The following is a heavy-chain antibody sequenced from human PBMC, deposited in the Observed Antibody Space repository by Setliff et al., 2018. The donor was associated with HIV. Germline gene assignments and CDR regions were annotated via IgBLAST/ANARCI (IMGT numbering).Heavy chain of an antibody. CDR2: IIPIFGTA. D-gene: IGHD2-15*01. CDR1: GGTFSSHA. V-gene: IGHV1-69*05. J-gene: IGHJ3*02. CDR3: ASPVVTTPHDAFDI. Sequence: SVKVSCKASGGTFSSHAISWVRQAPGQGLEWMGGIIPIFGTANYAQKFQGRVTMTRDTSTSTVYMELSSLRSEDTAVYYCASPVVTTPHDAFDIWGQGTMVTVSS.